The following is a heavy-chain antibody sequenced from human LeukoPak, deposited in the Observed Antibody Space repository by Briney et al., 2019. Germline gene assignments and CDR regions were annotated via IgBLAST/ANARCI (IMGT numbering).Heavy chain of an antibody. Sequence: GGSLRLSCAASGSTFDDYAMHWVRQAPGKGLEWVSLISGDGGSTYYADSVKGRFTIPRDNSKNSLYLQMNSLRTEDTALYYCASVTCSGGSCYYYHYGMDVWGQGTTVTVSS. V-gene: IGHV3-43*02. D-gene: IGHD2-15*01. CDR3: ASVTCSGGSCYYYHYGMDV. CDR2: ISGDGGST. J-gene: IGHJ6*02. CDR1: GSTFDDYA.